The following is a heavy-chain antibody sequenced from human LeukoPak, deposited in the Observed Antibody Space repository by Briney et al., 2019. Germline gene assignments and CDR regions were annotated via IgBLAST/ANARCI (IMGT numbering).Heavy chain of an antibody. D-gene: IGHD5-18*01. CDR1: GGSFSGYY. V-gene: IGHV4-34*01. CDR2: INHSGST. J-gene: IGHJ5*02. Sequence: TSETLSLTCPVYGGSFSGYYWSWIRQPPGKGLEWIGEINHSGSTNYNPSLKSRVTISVDTSKNQFSLKLSSVTAADTAVYYCARGGYSYGPGTSRGKNWFDPWGQGTLVTVSS. CDR3: ARGGYSYGPGTSRGKNWFDP.